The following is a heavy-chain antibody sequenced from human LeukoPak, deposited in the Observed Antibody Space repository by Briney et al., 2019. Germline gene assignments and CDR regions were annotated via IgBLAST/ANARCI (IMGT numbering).Heavy chain of an antibody. CDR2: ISAYNGNT. V-gene: IGHV1-18*01. J-gene: IGHJ5*02. CDR3: ARGISFDSSGHDLFDP. D-gene: IGHD3-22*01. CDR1: GYTFTSYG. Sequence: ASVKVSCKASGYTFTSYGINWVRQAPGQGLEWMGWISAYNGNTNYAQKLQGRVTMTTDTSTSTASMELRSLRSDDTAVYYCARGISFDSSGHDLFDPWGQGTLVTVSS.